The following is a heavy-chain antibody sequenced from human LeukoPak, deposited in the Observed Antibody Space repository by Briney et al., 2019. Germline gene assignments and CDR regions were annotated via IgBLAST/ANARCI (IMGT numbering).Heavy chain of an antibody. D-gene: IGHD1-26*01. CDR3: VRGGGAFHI. V-gene: IGHV4-39*07. CDR1: GGSISSSSYY. J-gene: IGHJ3*02. CDR2: IYYSGST. Sequence: SETLSLTCTVPGGSISSSSYYWGWIRQPPGKGLEWIGSIYYSGSTYYNPSLKSRVTISFDTSKNQFSLRLTFVTAAGTAVYYCVRGGGAFHIWGQGTMVSVSS.